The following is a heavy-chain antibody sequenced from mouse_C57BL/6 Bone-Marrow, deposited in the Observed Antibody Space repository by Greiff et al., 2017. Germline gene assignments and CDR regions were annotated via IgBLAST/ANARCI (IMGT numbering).Heavy chain of an antibody. CDR3: ARKDSSGYGRAY. CDR2: IYPSDSET. D-gene: IGHD3-2*02. V-gene: IGHV1-61*01. J-gene: IGHJ3*01. CDR1: GYTFTSYW. Sequence: QVQLQQPGAELVRPGSSVKLSCKASGYTFTSYWMDWVKQRPGQGLEWIGNIYPSDSETHYNQKFKDKATLTVDKSSSTAYMQLSSLTSEDSAVYYCARKDSSGYGRAYGGQGTLVTVSA.